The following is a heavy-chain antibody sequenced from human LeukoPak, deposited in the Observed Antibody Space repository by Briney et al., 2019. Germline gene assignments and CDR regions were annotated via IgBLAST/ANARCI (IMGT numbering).Heavy chain of an antibody. CDR1: GGSISSSSYY. J-gene: IGHJ4*02. V-gene: IGHV4-39*01. CDR2: MYYSGST. Sequence: KPSETLSLTCTVSGGSISSSSYYWGWIRQPPGKGLECIESMYYSGSTYYNPPLKSRVTISVDTSKNQFSLYLRSVTAADTAVYYCVRLNGGYYEAIFDYWGQGTLVTVSS. CDR3: VRLNGGYYEAIFDY. D-gene: IGHD3-22*01.